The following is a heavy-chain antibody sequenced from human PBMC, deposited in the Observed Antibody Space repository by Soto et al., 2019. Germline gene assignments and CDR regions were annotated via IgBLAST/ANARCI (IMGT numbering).Heavy chain of an antibody. Sequence: PSETLSLTCTVSVGSTDSGSYFWSWIRQHPQKGLEWIGYIYSSWNTYYNPFFRSRVSISPDTSRNKFSLKLHSVPAADTAGYKCARRATPTGWFDTCGQGFPATASS. CDR1: VGSTDSGSYF. V-gene: IGHV4-31*03. CDR3: ARRATPTGWFDT. J-gene: IGHJ5*02. D-gene: IGHD4-4*01. CDR2: IYSSWNT.